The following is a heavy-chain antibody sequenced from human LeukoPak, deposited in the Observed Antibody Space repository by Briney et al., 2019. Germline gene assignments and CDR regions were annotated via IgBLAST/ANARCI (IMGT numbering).Heavy chain of an antibody. V-gene: IGHV1-69*01. CDR1: GGTFSSYA. CDR2: IIPIFGTA. J-gene: IGHJ4*02. Sequence: GASVKVSCKASGGTFSSYAISWVRQAPGQGLEWMGGIIPIFGTANYAQKFQGRVTITADGSTSTAYMELSSLRSEDTAVYYCARVLDDSPTEYYFDYWGQGTLVTVSS. D-gene: IGHD3/OR15-3a*01. CDR3: ARVLDDSPTEYYFDY.